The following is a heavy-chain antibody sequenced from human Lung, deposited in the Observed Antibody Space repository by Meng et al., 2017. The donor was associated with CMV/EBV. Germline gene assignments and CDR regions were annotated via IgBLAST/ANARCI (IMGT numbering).Heavy chain of an antibody. CDR2: ISGSGGST. V-gene: IGHV3-23*01. CDR1: GYTFSSYS. CDR3: VKGWQNLGDY. D-gene: IGHD7-27*01. J-gene: IGHJ4*02. Sequence: LSCRAYGYTFSSYSMSGVRQAPGKGLEWVSSISGSGGSTYSADSVKGRLTISRDNSESTLYLQMNSLTAEDTAIYYCVKGWQNLGDYWGQGTLVTVSS.